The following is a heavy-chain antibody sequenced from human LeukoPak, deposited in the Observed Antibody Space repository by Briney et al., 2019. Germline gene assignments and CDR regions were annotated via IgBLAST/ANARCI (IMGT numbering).Heavy chain of an antibody. J-gene: IGHJ4*02. CDR2: ISGSGGNT. CDR1: GFTFSSYA. V-gene: IGHV3-23*01. Sequence: GGSLRLSCAASGFTFSSYAMSWVRQAPGKGLEWVSAISGSGGNTYYADSVKGRFTISRDNSKNTLYLQMHSLRAEDTAVYYCAKERPVDTAMVRPFDYWGQGTLVTVSS. D-gene: IGHD5-18*01. CDR3: AKERPVDTAMVRPFDY.